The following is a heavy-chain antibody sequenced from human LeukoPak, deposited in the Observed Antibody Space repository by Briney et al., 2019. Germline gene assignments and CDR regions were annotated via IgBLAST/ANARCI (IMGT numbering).Heavy chain of an antibody. CDR1: GFTFSSYA. V-gene: IGHV3-30-3*01. J-gene: IGHJ6*02. Sequence: GGSLRLSCAASGFTFSSYAMHWVRQAPGKGLEWVAVISYDGSNKYYADSVKGRFTISRDNSKNTLYLQMNSLRDEDTAVYYCARVQVDIVATEYYYYYYGIDVWGQGTTVTVSS. D-gene: IGHD5-12*01. CDR3: ARVQVDIVATEYYYYYYGIDV. CDR2: ISYDGSNK.